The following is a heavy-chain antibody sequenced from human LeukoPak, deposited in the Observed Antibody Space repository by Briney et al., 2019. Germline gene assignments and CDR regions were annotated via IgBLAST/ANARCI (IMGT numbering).Heavy chain of an antibody. J-gene: IGHJ4*02. CDR3: ARDHSSGWYGDY. D-gene: IGHD6-19*01. V-gene: IGHV1-2*02. CDR1: GYTFTGYY. Sequence: ASVKVSCKASGYTFTGYYMHWVRQAPGQGLEWMGWINPNSGGTNYVQKFQGRVTMTRDTSISTAYMELSRLRSDDTAVYYCARDHSSGWYGDYWGQGTLVTVSS. CDR2: INPNSGGT.